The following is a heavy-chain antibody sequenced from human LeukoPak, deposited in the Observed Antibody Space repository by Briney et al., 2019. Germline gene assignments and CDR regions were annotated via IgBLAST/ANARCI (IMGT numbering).Heavy chain of an antibody. V-gene: IGHV3-53*01. Sequence: PGGSLRLSCAASGFTVSINYMSWVRQAPGKGLEWVSVIYSGGSTYYADSVKGRFTISRDNSKNTLYLQMNSLRAEDTAVYYCARGISYKHGDYWGRGTLVTVSS. D-gene: IGHD3-3*02. CDR3: ARGISYKHGDY. J-gene: IGHJ4*02. CDR2: IYSGGST. CDR1: GFTVSINY.